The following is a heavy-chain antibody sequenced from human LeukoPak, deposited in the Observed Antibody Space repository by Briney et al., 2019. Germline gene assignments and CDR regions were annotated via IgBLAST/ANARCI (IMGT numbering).Heavy chain of an antibody. V-gene: IGHV4-31*03. Sequence: SETLSLTCTVSGGSISNVGYYWSWIRQHPGKGPERIGYIYYSGSTYYNPSLRSRVTISVDTSKNQFSLRLSSVTAADTAVYYCARDLPWFDPWGQGTLVTVSS. J-gene: IGHJ5*02. CDR1: GGSISNVGYY. CDR2: IYYSGST. CDR3: ARDLPWFDP.